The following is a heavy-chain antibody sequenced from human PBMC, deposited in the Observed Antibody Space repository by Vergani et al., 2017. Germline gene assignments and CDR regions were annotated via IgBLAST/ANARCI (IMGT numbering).Heavy chain of an antibody. CDR1: GFTFSSYS. V-gene: IGHV3-21*01. D-gene: IGHD2-21*02. CDR3: ARVSAYCGGDCSRDY. J-gene: IGHJ4*02. Sequence: EVQLVESGGGLVKPGGSLRLSCAASGFTFSSYSMNLVRQAPGKGLEWVSSISSSSSYIYYADSVKGRFTISRDNAKNSLYLQMNILRAEDTAVYYCARVSAYCGGDCSRDYWGQGTLVTVSS. CDR2: ISSSSSYI.